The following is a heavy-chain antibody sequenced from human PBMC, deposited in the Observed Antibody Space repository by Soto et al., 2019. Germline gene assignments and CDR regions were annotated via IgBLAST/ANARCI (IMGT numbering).Heavy chain of an antibody. Sequence: QVQLVESGGGVVQPGRSLRLSCAASGFTFSSYGMHWVRQAPGKGLEWVAVISYDGSNTYHADSVKGRFTISRDNSRNTVYLQTNSLRAEDTAVYFCARAKDGDGYNSLFDFWGQGTLVTVSS. CDR3: ARAKDGDGYNSLFDF. CDR2: ISYDGSNT. CDR1: GFTFSSYG. J-gene: IGHJ4*02. V-gene: IGHV3-30*03. D-gene: IGHD5-12*01.